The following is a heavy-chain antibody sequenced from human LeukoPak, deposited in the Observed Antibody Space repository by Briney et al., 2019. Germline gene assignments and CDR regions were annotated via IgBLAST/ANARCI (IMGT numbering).Heavy chain of an antibody. J-gene: IGHJ4*02. V-gene: IGHV3-33*01. Sequence: PGGSLRLSCAASGFTFSSYGMHWVRQAPGKGLEWVAVIWYDGSNKYYADSVKGRFTISRDNSGSTLYLQMSALWADDSAMYYCARLRLQAPSYLNPFDYWGQGTLVTVSS. D-gene: IGHD3-16*02. CDR1: GFTFSSYG. CDR3: ARLRLQAPSYLNPFDY. CDR2: IWYDGSNK.